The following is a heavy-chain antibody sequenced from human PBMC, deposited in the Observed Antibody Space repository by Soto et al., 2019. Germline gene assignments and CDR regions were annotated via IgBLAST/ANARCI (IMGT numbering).Heavy chain of an antibody. CDR1: GFTFGDYA. V-gene: IGHV3-49*04. CDR3: TRDGIYSGFYYFDY. CDR2: IRSKAYGGTT. J-gene: IGHJ4*02. D-gene: IGHD5-12*01. Sequence: GGSLRLSCTASGFTFGDYAMSWVHQAPGKGLEWVGFIRSKAYGGTTEYAASVKGRFTISRDDSKSIAYLQMNSLKTEDTAVYYCTRDGIYSGFYYFDYWGQGTLVTVSS.